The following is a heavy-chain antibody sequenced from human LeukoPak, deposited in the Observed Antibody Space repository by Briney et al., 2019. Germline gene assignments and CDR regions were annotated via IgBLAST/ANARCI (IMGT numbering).Heavy chain of an antibody. D-gene: IGHD2-21*02. J-gene: IGHJ6*03. Sequence: PGGSLRLSCAASGFTFSSYSMNWVRQAPGKGLEWVSSISSSSSYIYYADSVKGRFTISRDNAKNSLYLQMNSLRAEDTAVYYCARERAYCGGDCYPEVYYYYYMDVWGKGTTVTISS. CDR1: GFTFSSYS. CDR3: ARERAYCGGDCYPEVYYYYYMDV. V-gene: IGHV3-21*01. CDR2: ISSSSSYI.